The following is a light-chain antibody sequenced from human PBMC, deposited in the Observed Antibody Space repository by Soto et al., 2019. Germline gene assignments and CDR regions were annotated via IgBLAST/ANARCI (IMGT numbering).Light chain of an antibody. Sequence: EIVMTQSPATLSVSPGERATLSCRASQSVSSNLAWYQQKPGQAPRLLIYGASTRANGIPARFSGSGSGTEFTLTISSLQSEDFAFYYCQHYNNWPRTFGQGPKVEIK. V-gene: IGKV3-15*01. J-gene: IGKJ1*01. CDR3: QHYNNWPRT. CDR1: QSVSSN. CDR2: GAS.